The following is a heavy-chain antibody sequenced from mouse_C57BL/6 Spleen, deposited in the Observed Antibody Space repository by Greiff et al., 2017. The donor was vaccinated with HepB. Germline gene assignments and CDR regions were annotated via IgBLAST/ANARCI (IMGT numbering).Heavy chain of an antibody. V-gene: IGHV5-6*01. J-gene: IGHJ1*03. D-gene: IGHD1-1*01. CDR2: ISSGGSYT. CDR3: ANYYGSSYRYFDV. Sequence: DVHLVESGGDLVKPGGSLKLSCAASGFTFSSYGMSWVRQTPDKRLEWVATISSGGSYTYYPDSVKGRFTISRDNAKNTLYLQMSSLKSEDTAMYYCANYYGSSYRYFDVWGTGTTVTVSS. CDR1: GFTFSSYG.